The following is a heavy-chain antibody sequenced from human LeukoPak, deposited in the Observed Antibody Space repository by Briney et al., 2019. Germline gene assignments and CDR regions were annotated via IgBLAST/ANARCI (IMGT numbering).Heavy chain of an antibody. J-gene: IGHJ4*02. CDR1: GFTFSSYW. D-gene: IGHD6-13*01. Sequence: PGGSLRLXCAASGFTFSSYWMSWVRQAPGKGLEWVANIKQDGSEKYYVDSVKGRFTISRDNAKNSLYLQMNSLRAEDTAVYYCARDPGYSSSWSDYWGQGTLVTVSS. V-gene: IGHV3-7*01. CDR2: IKQDGSEK. CDR3: ARDPGYSSSWSDY.